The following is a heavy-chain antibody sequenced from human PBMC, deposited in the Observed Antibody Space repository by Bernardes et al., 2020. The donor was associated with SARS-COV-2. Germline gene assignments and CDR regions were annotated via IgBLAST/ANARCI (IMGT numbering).Heavy chain of an antibody. CDR1: GFTFNSYS. Sequence: GSLRLSCAASGFTFNSYSMNWVRQAPGKGLEYISYISRGGTRTIYYANSVKGRFTVSRDNDRNSLYLQMNSLRAEDTAVYYCVTGALGYCSGGTCYSFDNWGQGTLVTVSS. J-gene: IGHJ4*02. CDR2: ISRGGTRTI. CDR3: VTGALGYCSGGTCYSFDN. D-gene: IGHD2-15*01. V-gene: IGHV3-48*01.